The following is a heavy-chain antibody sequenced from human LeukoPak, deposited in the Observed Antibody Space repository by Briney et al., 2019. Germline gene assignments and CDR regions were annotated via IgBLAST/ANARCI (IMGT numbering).Heavy chain of an antibody. CDR1: GYTFTGYY. J-gene: IGHJ4*02. CDR3: ARDLGDTDFDY. V-gene: IGHV1-2*02. D-gene: IGHD5-18*01. Sequence: GGPVKVSCKASGYTFTGYYMHWVRQAPGQGLEWIGWINPNSGGTNYAQKFQGRVTMTRDTSISTAYMELSRLRSDDTAVYYCARDLGDTDFDYWGQGTLVTVSS. CDR2: INPNSGGT.